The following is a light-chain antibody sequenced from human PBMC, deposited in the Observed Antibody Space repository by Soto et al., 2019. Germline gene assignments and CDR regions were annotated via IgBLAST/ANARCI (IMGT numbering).Light chain of an antibody. CDR1: QGVRSY. Sequence: IQLTQSPSSLSASVGDRVTITCRASQGVRSYLAWFQQRPGKAPKLLIFGASTLQNGVPARFSGGGFGTEFTLTISSLQPDDFATYYCQQYNTYYRTFGQGTKVDIK. CDR3: QQYNTYYRT. CDR2: GAS. V-gene: IGKV1-9*01. J-gene: IGKJ1*01.